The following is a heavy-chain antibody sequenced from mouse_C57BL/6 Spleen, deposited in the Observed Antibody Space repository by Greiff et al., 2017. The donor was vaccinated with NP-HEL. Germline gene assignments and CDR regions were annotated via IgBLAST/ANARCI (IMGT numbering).Heavy chain of an antibody. Sequence: QVQLQQPGAELVKPGASVKVSCKASGYTFTSYWMHWVKQRPGQGLEWIGRIHPSDSDTNYNQKFKGKATLTVEKSSSTAYMQLSSLTSADSAVYYCAIGDGNYVLDYWGKGTTLTVSS. D-gene: IGHD2-1*01. CDR1: GYTFTSYW. J-gene: IGHJ2*01. CDR2: IHPSDSDT. V-gene: IGHV1-74*01. CDR3: AIGDGNYVLDY.